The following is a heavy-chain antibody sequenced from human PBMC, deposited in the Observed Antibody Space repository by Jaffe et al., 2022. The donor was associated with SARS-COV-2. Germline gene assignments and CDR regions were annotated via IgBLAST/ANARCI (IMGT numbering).Heavy chain of an antibody. Sequence: EVQLVESGGGLVQPGGSLRLSCVASGFTFSNCSMHWVRQAPGKGLEWISYISSSGTIYYADSVKGRFTISRDNGKNSLNLQMNSLRDEDTAMYYCARANTVTRPPYYYLYGMDIWGQGTTVTVSS. CDR3: ARANTVTRPPYYYLYGMDI. CDR2: ISSSGTI. J-gene: IGHJ6*02. D-gene: IGHD4-17*01. V-gene: IGHV3-48*02. CDR1: GFTFSNCS.